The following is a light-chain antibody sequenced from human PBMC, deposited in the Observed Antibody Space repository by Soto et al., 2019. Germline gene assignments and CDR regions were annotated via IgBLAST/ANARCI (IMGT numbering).Light chain of an antibody. CDR2: EVT. CDR3: SSFTTYNTHV. CDR1: SSDVGHYNY. V-gene: IGLV2-14*01. J-gene: IGLJ1*01. Sequence: QSALTQPASVSGSPGQSITISCTGTSSDVGHYNYVAWYQQHSDKAPKLVIYEVTRRPSVISNRFSGSKSGNVASLTISGLQAEDEADYYCSSFTTYNTHVFGTGTKLTVL.